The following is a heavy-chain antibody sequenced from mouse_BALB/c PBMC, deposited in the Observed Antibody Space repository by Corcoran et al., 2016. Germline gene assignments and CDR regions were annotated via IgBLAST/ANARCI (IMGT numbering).Heavy chain of an antibody. V-gene: IGHV9-4*02. CDR1: GYTFTTAG. CDR3: VREPFAMDY. Sequence: QIQLVQSGPELKKPGETVRISCKASGYTFTTAGMQWVQKMPGKGLKWIGWINTRAGVPKYADDFKGRFALSLEASASTAYLQITNLKNEDTATYFCVREPFAMDYWGQGTSVIVSS. CDR2: INTRAGVP. J-gene: IGHJ4*01.